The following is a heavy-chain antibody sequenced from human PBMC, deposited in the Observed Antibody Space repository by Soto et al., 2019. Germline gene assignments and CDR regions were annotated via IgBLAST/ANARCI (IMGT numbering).Heavy chain of an antibody. Sequence: QVQLVQSGAEVKKPGASVKVSCKASGYTFTSYGISWVRQAPGQGLDWMGWISAYNGNTNYAQKIQGRVTMTTDTSTSAAYMELRSLSSDDTAVYSCARDYGFGELFDPWGQGTLVTVYS. CDR1: GYTFTSYG. D-gene: IGHD3-10*01. J-gene: IGHJ5*02. CDR2: ISAYNGNT. CDR3: ARDYGFGELFDP. V-gene: IGHV1-18*01.